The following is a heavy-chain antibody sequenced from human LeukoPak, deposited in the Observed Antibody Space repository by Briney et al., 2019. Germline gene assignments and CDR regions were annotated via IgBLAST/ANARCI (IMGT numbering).Heavy chain of an antibody. J-gene: IGHJ6*02. D-gene: IGHD5-12*01. CDR1: GGSISSYY. CDR3: ARQRGYSGYDLFYYYYYGMDV. CDR2: IYYSGST. Sequence: PSETLSLTCTVSGGSISSYYWSWIRQPPGKGLEWIGYIYYSGSTNYNPSLKSRVTISVDTSKNQFSLKLSSVTAADTAVYYCARQRGYSGYDLFYYYYYGMDVWGQGTTVTVSS. V-gene: IGHV4-59*08.